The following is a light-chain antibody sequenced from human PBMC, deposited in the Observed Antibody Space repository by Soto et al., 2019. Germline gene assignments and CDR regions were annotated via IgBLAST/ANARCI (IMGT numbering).Light chain of an antibody. CDR2: EAS. CDR1: QSVSSRY. Sequence: EIVLTQSPGTLSLSPGETATLSCRASQSVSSRYLAWYQQTPGQAPSVLIYEASSRATGLPDRFSGSGSGTDFPLTISILEPEDFAVYYCQQYGSSPPYTFGQGTKVEIK. CDR3: QQYGSSPPYT. V-gene: IGKV3-20*01. J-gene: IGKJ2*01.